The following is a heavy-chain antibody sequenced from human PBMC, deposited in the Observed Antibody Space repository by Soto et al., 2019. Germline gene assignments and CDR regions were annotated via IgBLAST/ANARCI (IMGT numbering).Heavy chain of an antibody. CDR2: IIDDGGRA. CDR1: GFSFSNHA. D-gene: IGHD6-19*01. CDR3: ASDKMEQWLVGGDLDY. J-gene: IGHJ4*02. Sequence: EVQLLESGGGLVQPGGSLRLSCSASGFSFSNHAMSWVRQAPGKGLEWVSAIIDDGGRAYYADPVKGRFTISRDNYRNTLSLQMQSLRAEDTAVYYCASDKMEQWLVGGDLDYWGQGTQVTVSS. V-gene: IGHV3-23*01.